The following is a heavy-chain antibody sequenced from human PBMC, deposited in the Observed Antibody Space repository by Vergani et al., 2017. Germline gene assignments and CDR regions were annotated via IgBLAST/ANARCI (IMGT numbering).Heavy chain of an antibody. J-gene: IGHJ4*02. CDR1: GFTFSDYY. D-gene: IGHD3-3*01. V-gene: IGHV3-11*01. Sequence: QVQLVESGGGLVKPGGSLRLSCAASGFTFSDYYMSWIRQAPGKGLEWVSYISSRGSTIYYADSVKGRFTISRDNAKNSLYLHMNSLRAVDTAVYYCASDQEGAYYGFWSGYKTAPYPDYWGQGTLVTVSS. CDR2: ISSRGSTI. CDR3: ASDQEGAYYGFWSGYKTAPYPDY.